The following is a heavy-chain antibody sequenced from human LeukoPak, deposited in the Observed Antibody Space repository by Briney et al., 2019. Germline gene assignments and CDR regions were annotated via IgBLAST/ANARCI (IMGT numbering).Heavy chain of an antibody. V-gene: IGHV1-58*02. J-gene: IGHJ3*02. Sequence: SVKVSCKASGFTLTSSAMQWVRQARGQRLEWIGWIVVGSGNTNYAQKFQERVTITRDMSTSTAYMELSSLRSEDTAVYYCAADRSYYYDSSGFASSIWGQGTMVTVSS. CDR1: GFTLTSSA. D-gene: IGHD3-22*01. CDR3: AADRSYYYDSSGFASSI. CDR2: IVVGSGNT.